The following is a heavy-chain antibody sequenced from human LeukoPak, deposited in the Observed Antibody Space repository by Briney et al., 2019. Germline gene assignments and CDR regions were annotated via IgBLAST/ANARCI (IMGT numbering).Heavy chain of an antibody. V-gene: IGHV4-38-2*01. D-gene: IGHD5-24*01. Sequence: SETLSLTXAVSGYSISSGYYWGWIRHPPGKGLEWIGSIYHSGSTYYNPSLKSRVTISVDTSKNLFSLKLSSVTAADTAVYYCARRRDGYEDAFDIWGQGTMVTVSS. CDR3: ARRRDGYEDAFDI. CDR2: IYHSGST. J-gene: IGHJ3*02. CDR1: GYSISSGYY.